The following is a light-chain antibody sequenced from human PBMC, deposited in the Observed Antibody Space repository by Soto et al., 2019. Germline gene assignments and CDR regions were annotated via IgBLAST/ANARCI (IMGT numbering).Light chain of an antibody. CDR1: QSVRSSF. J-gene: IGKJ3*01. CDR3: QQYGNSPLG. V-gene: IGKV3-20*01. Sequence: EIVLTQSPDTLSLSLGESATLSCRASQSVRSSFLAAYQQKPRQAPRLLIYGAASRATGIPDRISGSGSGKDFTLTSSRLEDEDSAVYYCQQYGNSPLGFGPGTKVDIK. CDR2: GAA.